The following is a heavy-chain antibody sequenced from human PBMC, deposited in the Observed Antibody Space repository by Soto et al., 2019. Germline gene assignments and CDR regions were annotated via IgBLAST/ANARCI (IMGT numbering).Heavy chain of an antibody. CDR1: GDSISSYY. D-gene: IGHD3-22*01. CDR2: IYYSGST. CDR3: ARRDSSGYYIY. V-gene: IGHV4-59*01. Sequence: PSGPWSLTCTVSGDSISSYYWSWIRQPPGKGLEWIGLIYYSGSTNYNPSLKSRVTISVDTSKNQFSLKLSSVTAADTAVYYCARRDSSGYYIYWGQGTLVTVSS. J-gene: IGHJ4*02.